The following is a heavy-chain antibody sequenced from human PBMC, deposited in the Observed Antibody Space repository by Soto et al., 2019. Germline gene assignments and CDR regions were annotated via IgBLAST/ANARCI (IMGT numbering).Heavy chain of an antibody. V-gene: IGHV1-69*13. CDR2: IIPVFGRP. D-gene: IGHD5-12*01. Sequence: SVKVSCKASGGSFSSFGISWVRQAPGQGLEWMGGIIPVFGRPNYAQRFRGRLTIIADESTNTVYLELIDLGSEDTAVYYCAREGSGYNLWGQGTQVTVSS. CDR1: GGSFSSFG. J-gene: IGHJ1*01. CDR3: AREGSGYNL.